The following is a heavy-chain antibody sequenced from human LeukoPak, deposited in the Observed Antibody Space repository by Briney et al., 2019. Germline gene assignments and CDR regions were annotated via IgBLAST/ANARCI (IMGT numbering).Heavy chain of an antibody. CDR3: TTRRVWGSSSSVFDY. Sequence: GGSLRLSCAASGFTFSNAWMSWVRQAPGKGLEWVGRIKSKTDGGTTDYAAPVKGRFTISRDDSKNTLYLQMNSLKTEDTAVYYCTTRRVWGSSSSVFDYWGQGTLVTVSS. J-gene: IGHJ4*02. V-gene: IGHV3-15*01. D-gene: IGHD6-6*01. CDR2: IKSKTDGGTT. CDR1: GFTFSNAW.